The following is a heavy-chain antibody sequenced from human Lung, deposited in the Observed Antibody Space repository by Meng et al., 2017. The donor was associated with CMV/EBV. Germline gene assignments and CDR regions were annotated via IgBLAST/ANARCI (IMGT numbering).Heavy chain of an antibody. V-gene: IGHV3-30-3*01. J-gene: IGHJ4*02. CDR3: ARDQFDY. CDR1: GFTFSSYA. CDR2: ISYDGTNK. Sequence: GGPXRLSCAASGFTFSSYAMHWVRQAPGKGLEWVAVISYDGTNKYYADSVKGRFTISRDNSKNTLYLQMNSLRAEDTAVCYCARDQFDYWAQGTLVTVSS.